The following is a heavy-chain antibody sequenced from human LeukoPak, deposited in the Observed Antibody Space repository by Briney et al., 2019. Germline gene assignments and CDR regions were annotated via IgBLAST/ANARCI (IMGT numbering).Heavy chain of an antibody. Sequence: PGGSLRLSCAASGFTFSSYSMNGVRQAPGKGLEWVSSISSSGSYIYYADSLKGRYNIPRDNAQNSLYLQMNSLRAEDTAVYYCARGMSSGYYYWGQGTLVTVSS. D-gene: IGHD3-22*01. CDR2: ISSSGSYI. CDR1: GFTFSSYS. CDR3: ARGMSSGYYY. V-gene: IGHV3-21*01. J-gene: IGHJ4*02.